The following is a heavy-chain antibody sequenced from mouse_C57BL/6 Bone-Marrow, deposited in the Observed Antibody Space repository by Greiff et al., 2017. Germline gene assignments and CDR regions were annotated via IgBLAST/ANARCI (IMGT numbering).Heavy chain of an antibody. V-gene: IGHV1-63*01. CDR1: GYTFTNYW. D-gene: IGHD2-1*01. J-gene: IGHJ4*01. Sequence: QVQLQQSGAELVRPGTSVKMSCKASGYTFTNYWIGWAKQRPGHGLEWIGDIYPGGGYTNYNEKFKGKATLTADKSSSTAYMQFSSLTSEDSAIYVCARSGKEYYCAMDYWGQGTSVTVSS. CDR3: ARSGKEYYCAMDY. CDR2: IYPGGGYT.